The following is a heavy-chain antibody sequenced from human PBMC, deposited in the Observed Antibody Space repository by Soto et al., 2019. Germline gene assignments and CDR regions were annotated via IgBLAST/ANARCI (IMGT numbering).Heavy chain of an antibody. CDR1: GFTFINYA. CDR3: ARVLESSGDFVY. CDR2: VSYDGSGK. J-gene: IGHJ4*02. D-gene: IGHD6-25*01. Sequence: PGGSLRLSCAASGFTFINYAMHWVRLAPGKGLEWVALVSYDGSGKNYADSVKGRFTISRDNSKNTLYLQMNSLRTEDTAVYYCARVLESSGDFVYWGQGTLVTVSS. V-gene: IGHV3-30-3*01.